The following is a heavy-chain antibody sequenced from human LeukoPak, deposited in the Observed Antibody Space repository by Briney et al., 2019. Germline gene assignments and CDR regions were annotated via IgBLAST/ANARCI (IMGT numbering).Heavy chain of an antibody. V-gene: IGHV3-23*01. Sequence: GGSLRLSCAASGFTFSSYAMSWVRQAPGKGLEWVSAISGSGGSTYYADSVKGRFTISRDNSKNTLYLQMNSLRAEDTAVYYCAKDGETRGYSGYDYFDWGQGTLVTVSS. CDR1: GFTFSSYA. D-gene: IGHD5-12*01. J-gene: IGHJ4*02. CDR2: ISGSGGST. CDR3: AKDGETRGYSGYDYFD.